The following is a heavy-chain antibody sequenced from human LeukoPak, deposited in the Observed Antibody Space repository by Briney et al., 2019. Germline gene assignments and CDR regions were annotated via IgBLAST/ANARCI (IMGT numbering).Heavy chain of an antibody. CDR2: ISGSGGNT. V-gene: IGHV3-23*01. Sequence: GGSLRLSCAASGFTFDDYAMHWVRQAPGEGLEWVSGISGSGGNTYYADSVKGRFTISRDNSKNTLYLQMNSLRAEDTAVYYCAKDRGGNYLLVFDVWGQGTMVTVSS. CDR3: AKDRGGNYLLVFDV. J-gene: IGHJ3*01. CDR1: GFTFDDYA. D-gene: IGHD1-26*01.